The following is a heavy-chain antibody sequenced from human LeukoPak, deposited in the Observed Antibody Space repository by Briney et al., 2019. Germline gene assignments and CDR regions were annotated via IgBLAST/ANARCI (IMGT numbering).Heavy chain of an antibody. D-gene: IGHD3-10*01. V-gene: IGHV4-59*01. Sequence: SEILSLTCTVSGGSLSSYYWSWIRQSPGKGLEWIGNIYYSGSTNYNPSLKSRVTISVDMSKNQFSLRLSSVTAADTAVYYCARDQTYSGSGIYTYFDYWGQGILVTVSS. J-gene: IGHJ4*02. CDR1: GGSLSSYY. CDR3: ARDQTYSGSGIYTYFDY. CDR2: IYYSGST.